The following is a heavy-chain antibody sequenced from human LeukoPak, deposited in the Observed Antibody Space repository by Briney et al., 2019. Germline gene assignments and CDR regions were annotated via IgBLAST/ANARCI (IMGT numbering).Heavy chain of an antibody. V-gene: IGHV3-20*04. CDR2: INWNGGYT. CDR3: ARNYYDSSVASDY. CDR1: GFTFSSYW. D-gene: IGHD3-22*01. Sequence: PGGSLRLSCAASGFTFSSYWMHWLRQGPGKGLEWVSGINWNGGYTAYADSVKGRFTISRDNAKNSLYLQMNSLTAGDTALYYCARNYYDSSVASDYWGQGTLVTVSS. J-gene: IGHJ4*02.